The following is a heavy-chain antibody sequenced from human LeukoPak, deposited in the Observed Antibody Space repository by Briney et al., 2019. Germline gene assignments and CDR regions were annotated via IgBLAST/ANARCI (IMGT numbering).Heavy chain of an antibody. J-gene: IGHJ4*02. D-gene: IGHD3-22*01. CDR2: IYYSGST. CDR1: GGSISSYY. V-gene: IGHV4-59*08. CDR3: ARHYYDSSGYYYVRY. Sequence: SETLSLTCTVSGGSISSYYWSWIRQPPGKGLEWIGYIYYSGSTNYNPSLKSRVTISVDTSKNQFSLKLSSVTAADTAVYYCARHYYDSSGYYYVRYWGQGALVTVSS.